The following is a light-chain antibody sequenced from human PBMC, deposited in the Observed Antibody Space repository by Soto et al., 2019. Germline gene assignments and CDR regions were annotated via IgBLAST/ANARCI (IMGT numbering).Light chain of an antibody. J-gene: IGLJ1*01. V-gene: IGLV1-44*01. CDR3: AAWDDSLNGRV. Sequence: QAVVTQPPSASGTPGQRVTISCSGSNSNIGSNTVNWYQQLPGTAPKLLIYYDNLRPSGVPDRISGSKSGTSASLAISGLQSDDEADYYCAAWDDSLNGRVFGTGPKLTVL. CDR1: NSNIGSNT. CDR2: YDN.